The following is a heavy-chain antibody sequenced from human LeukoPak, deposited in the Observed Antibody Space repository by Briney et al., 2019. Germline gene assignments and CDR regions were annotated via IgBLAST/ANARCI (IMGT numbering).Heavy chain of an antibody. Sequence: ASVKVSCRASGGTFSSYAISWVRQAPGQGLEWMGGIIPIFGTANYAQKFQGRVTITADESTSTAYMELSSLRSEDTAVYYCAGVLSYYYYGMDVWGQGTTVTVSS. CDR2: IIPIFGTA. CDR1: GGTFSSYA. D-gene: IGHD2-8*02. CDR3: AGVLSYYYYGMDV. J-gene: IGHJ6*02. V-gene: IGHV1-69*13.